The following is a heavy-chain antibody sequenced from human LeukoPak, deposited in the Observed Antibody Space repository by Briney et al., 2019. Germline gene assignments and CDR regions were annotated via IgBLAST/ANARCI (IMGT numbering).Heavy chain of an antibody. CDR3: ARDWRRVYSSSNYFDY. Sequence: ASVKVSCKASGYTFTGYYMRWVRQAPGQGLEWMGWINPNSGGTNYAQKFQGRVTMTRDTSICTAYMELSRLRSDDTAVYYCARDWRRVYSSSNYFDYWGQGTLVTVSS. D-gene: IGHD6-6*01. CDR2: INPNSGGT. J-gene: IGHJ4*02. CDR1: GYTFTGYY. V-gene: IGHV1-2*02.